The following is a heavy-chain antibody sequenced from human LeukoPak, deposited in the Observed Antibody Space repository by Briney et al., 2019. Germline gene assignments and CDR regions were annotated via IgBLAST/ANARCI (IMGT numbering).Heavy chain of an antibody. CDR2: INPNSGGT. V-gene: IGHV1-2*02. CDR1: GYTFTVYY. CDR3: ARDRDAGAFDI. D-gene: IGHD1-14*01. Sequence: ASVTVSCTASGYTFTVYYMHWVRQAPGQGLGWMGWINPNSGGTNYAQKFQGRVTMTRDTSISTAYMELSRLSSDDTAVYYCARDRDAGAFDIWGQGTMVTVSS. J-gene: IGHJ3*02.